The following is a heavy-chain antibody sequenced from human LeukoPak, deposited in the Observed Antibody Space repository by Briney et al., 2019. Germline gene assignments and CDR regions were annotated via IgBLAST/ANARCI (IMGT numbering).Heavy chain of an antibody. CDR1: GGTFSSYA. CDR3: ARDHGAAHYYYYYGMDV. J-gene: IGHJ6*02. CDR2: IIPILGIA. D-gene: IGHD6-6*01. V-gene: IGHV1-69*04. Sequence: GASVKVSCKASGGTFSSYAISWVRQAPGQGLEWMGRIIPILGIANYAQKFQGRVTITADKSTSTAYMELSSLRSEDTAVYYCARDHGAAHYYYYYGMDVWGQGTTVTVSS.